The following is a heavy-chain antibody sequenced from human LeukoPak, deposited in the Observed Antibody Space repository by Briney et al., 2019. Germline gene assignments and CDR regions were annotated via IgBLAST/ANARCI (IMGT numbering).Heavy chain of an antibody. V-gene: IGHV5-51*01. D-gene: IGHD3/OR15-3a*01. Sequence: GESLKISCKASGFDITSYWIGWVRQMPGKGLEWMGNIYPLDSDTRYGPSFQGQVSISVDRSINTAYLQWNSLRASDTAIYYCARQWTKAFDIWGQGTMVTVS. J-gene: IGHJ3*02. CDR3: ARQWTKAFDI. CDR2: IYPLDSDT. CDR1: GFDITSYW.